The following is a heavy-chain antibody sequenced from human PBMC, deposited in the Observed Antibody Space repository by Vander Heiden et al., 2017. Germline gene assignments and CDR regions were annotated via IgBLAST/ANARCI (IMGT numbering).Heavy chain of an antibody. CDR2: IFSNGDT. J-gene: IGHJ5*02. CDR3: ARQTYRSFAP. D-gene: IGHD3-16*02. CDR1: GGSVYRFSSY. Sequence: HLQLQESGPGLVKPSETLSLTCTVSGGSVYRFSSYWCWIRPPPGEGLEWIGYIFSNGDTYYNPSLESRVTISVDTSKNQFSLTLSSVTAADTAVYYCARQTYRSFAPWGQGVLVTVSS. V-gene: IGHV4-39*01.